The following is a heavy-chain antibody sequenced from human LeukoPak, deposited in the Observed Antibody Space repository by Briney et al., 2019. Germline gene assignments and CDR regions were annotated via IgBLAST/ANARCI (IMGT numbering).Heavy chain of an antibody. Sequence: GGSLRLSCAASGFTFSDYYMSWIRQAPGKELEWVSYISSSGSTIYYADSVKGRFTISRDNAKNSLYLQMNSLRAEDTAVYYCARVVQEDWFDPWGQGTLVTVSS. CDR2: ISSSGSTI. J-gene: IGHJ5*02. CDR3: ARVVQEDWFDP. CDR1: GFTFSDYY. V-gene: IGHV3-11*01.